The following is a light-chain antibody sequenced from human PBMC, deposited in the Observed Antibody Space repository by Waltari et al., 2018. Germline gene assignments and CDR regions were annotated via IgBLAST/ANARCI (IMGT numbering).Light chain of an antibody. V-gene: IGLV1-44*01. CDR2: SDY. J-gene: IGLJ2*01. CDR1: RINIGDFS. Sequence: QSVLTQPSATSGTPGQRVTISSLGIRINIGDFSVNWYQHLPGLAPKLLIYSDYQRPSGVPDRFSGSKSGTSASLAISGLQSDDEADYYCATWDDNLNGVVFGGGTKLTVL. CDR3: ATWDDNLNGVV.